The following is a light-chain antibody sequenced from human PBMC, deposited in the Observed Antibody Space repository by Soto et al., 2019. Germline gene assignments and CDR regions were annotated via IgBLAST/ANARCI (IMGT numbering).Light chain of an antibody. CDR2: EVS. CDR1: SSDIGGYNY. Sequence: VLAQPPSASGSPGQSVTISCTGTSSDIGGYNYVSWYQQHPGKAPKLMIYEVSKRPSGVPDRFSGSKSGNTASLTVSGLQAEDEADYYCSSYAGSNNYVFGTGTKVTVL. J-gene: IGLJ1*01. V-gene: IGLV2-8*01. CDR3: SSYAGSNNYV.